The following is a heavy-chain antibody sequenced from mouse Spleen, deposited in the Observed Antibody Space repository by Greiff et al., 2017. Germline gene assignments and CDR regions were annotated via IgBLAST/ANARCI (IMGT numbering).Heavy chain of an antibody. Sequence: QVQLQQSGAELVRPGTSVKVSCKASGYAFTNYLIEWVKQRPGQGLEWIGVINPGSGGTNYNEKFKGKATLTADKSSSTAYMQLSSLTSEDSAVYFCAREERVTTAYAMDYWGQGTSVTVSS. J-gene: IGHJ4*01. CDR1: GYAFTNYL. V-gene: IGHV1-54*01. CDR3: AREERVTTAYAMDY. D-gene: IGHD1-2*01. CDR2: INPGSGGT.